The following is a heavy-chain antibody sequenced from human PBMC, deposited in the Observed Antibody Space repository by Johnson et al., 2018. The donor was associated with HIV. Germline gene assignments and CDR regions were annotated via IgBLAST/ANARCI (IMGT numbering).Heavy chain of an antibody. CDR1: GFTFSSYG. Sequence: QEQLVESGGGVVQPGRSLRLSCAASGFTFSSYGMPWVRQAPGKGLAWVAFIRYDGSNTYYADSVKGRLIISRDNSKNTLYLQINSLRAEDTAVYYCAKDKMYSDSSGSKEGGVAFDIWGQGTMVTVSS. J-gene: IGHJ3*02. CDR3: AKDKMYSDSSGSKEGGVAFDI. V-gene: IGHV3-30*02. CDR2: IRYDGSNT. D-gene: IGHD3-22*01.